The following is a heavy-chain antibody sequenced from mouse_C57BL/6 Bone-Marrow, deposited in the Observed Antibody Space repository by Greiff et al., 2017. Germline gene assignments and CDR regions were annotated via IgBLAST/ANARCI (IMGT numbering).Heavy chain of an antibody. CDR1: GYTFTSYW. V-gene: IGHV1-50*01. J-gene: IGHJ3*01. D-gene: IGHD2-3*01. CDR3: ARDGYYPLAY. CDR2: IDPSDSYT. Sequence: QVQLQQPGAELVKPGASVKLSCKASGYTFTSYWMQWVKQRPGQGLEWIGEIDPSDSYTNYNQKFKGKATLTVDTSSSTAYMQLSSLTSEDSAVYCCARDGYYPLAYWGQGTLVTVSA.